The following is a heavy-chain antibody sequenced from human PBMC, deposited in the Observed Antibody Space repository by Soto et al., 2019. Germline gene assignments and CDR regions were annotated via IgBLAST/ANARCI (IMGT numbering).Heavy chain of an antibody. D-gene: IGHD1-26*01. V-gene: IGHV4-61*01. CDR3: VRSGGWPSQYFQH. CDR2: VSYNGNT. J-gene: IGHJ1*01. CDR1: GGSVNSINYY. Sequence: QVQLQESGPGLVKPSETLSLTCTVSGGSVNSINYYWTWIRQPPGKGLEWIGDVSYNGNTHYNPSLKSRVPISVDTSKKQFFLKMSSVTAADTAVYYCVRSGGWPSQYFQHLGQGTLVTVSS.